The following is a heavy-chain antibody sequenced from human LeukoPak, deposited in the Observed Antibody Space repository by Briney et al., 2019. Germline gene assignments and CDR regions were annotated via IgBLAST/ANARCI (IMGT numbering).Heavy chain of an antibody. CDR2: INPNSGGT. D-gene: IGHD2-15*01. CDR3: ATEAPATGGFDY. Sequence: GASVKVSYKASGYTFTGYYMHWVRQAPGQGLEWMGWINPNSGGTNYAQKFQGRVTMTRDTSVSTAYMELSRLRSDDTAVYYCATEAPATGGFDYWGQGTLVTVSS. CDR1: GYTFTGYY. J-gene: IGHJ4*02. V-gene: IGHV1-2*02.